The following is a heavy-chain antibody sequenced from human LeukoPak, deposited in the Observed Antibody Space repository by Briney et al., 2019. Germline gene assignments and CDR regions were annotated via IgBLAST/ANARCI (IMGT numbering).Heavy chain of an antibody. V-gene: IGHV4-59*01. CDR2: IYYSGST. Sequence: PSETLSLTCAVYGGSFSGYYWSWIRQPPGKGLEWIGYIYYSGSTNYNPSLKSRVTISVDTSKNQFSLKLSSVTAADTAVYYCARTSIAADAFDIWGQGTMVTVSS. J-gene: IGHJ3*02. D-gene: IGHD6-6*01. CDR1: GGSFSGYY. CDR3: ARTSIAADAFDI.